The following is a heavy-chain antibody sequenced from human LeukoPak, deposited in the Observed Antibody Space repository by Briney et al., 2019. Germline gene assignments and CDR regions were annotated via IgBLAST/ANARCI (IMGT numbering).Heavy chain of an antibody. Sequence: PSETLSLACTVSGGSISSYYWSWIRQPPGKGLEWIGYSYYSGSTNYNPSLKSRVTTSVDTSKNQFSLKLSSVTAADTAVYYCATFSGLLVPWGQGTLVTVSS. J-gene: IGHJ5*02. V-gene: IGHV4-59*08. CDR1: GGSISSYY. CDR2: SYYSGST. CDR3: ATFSGLLVP.